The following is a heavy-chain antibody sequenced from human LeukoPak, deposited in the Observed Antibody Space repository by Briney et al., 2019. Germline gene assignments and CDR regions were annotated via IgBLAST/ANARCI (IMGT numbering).Heavy chain of an antibody. CDR3: ARRVQSGSYVDY. Sequence: SVKVSCKASGGTFSSYAISWVRQAPGQGLEWMGRIIPILGIANYAQKFQGRVTITADKSTSTAYMELSSLRSEDTAVYYCARRVQSGSYVDYWGQGTLVTVSS. CDR2: IIPILGIA. V-gene: IGHV1-69*04. CDR1: GGTFSSYA. J-gene: IGHJ4*02. D-gene: IGHD1-26*01.